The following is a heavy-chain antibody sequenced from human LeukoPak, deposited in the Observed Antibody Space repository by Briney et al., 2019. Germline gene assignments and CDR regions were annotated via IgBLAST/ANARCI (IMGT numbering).Heavy chain of an antibody. CDR1: GFSLSLQTSGLS. Sequence: SGPALVKPTQTLTVTCSFSGFSLSLQTSGLSVSWLRQPPGKALEWLARIDWDDEKHYSSSLKTRLTISKDTSKNQVVLTMTNMDPVDTATYYCARTTAWDYYGSGRENAFDIWGQGTMVTVSS. V-gene: IGHV2-70*11. CDR3: ARTTAWDYYGSGRENAFDI. CDR2: IDWDDEK. J-gene: IGHJ3*02. D-gene: IGHD3-10*01.